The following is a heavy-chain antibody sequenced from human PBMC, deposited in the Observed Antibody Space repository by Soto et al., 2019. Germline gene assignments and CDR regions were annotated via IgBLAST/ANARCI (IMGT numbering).Heavy chain of an antibody. Sequence: QVQLVQSGAEVKKPGASVKVSCKASGYTFTNYGISWVRQAPGQGLEWMGWISANNGNTNYEQKPQGRLTLTSXTSTSTAYLELRSLRSDDTAVSYCARDRGSYALDYWGQGTLVTVSS. CDR3: ARDRGSYALDY. CDR2: ISANNGNT. CDR1: GYTFTNYG. D-gene: IGHD1-26*01. V-gene: IGHV1-18*01. J-gene: IGHJ4*02.